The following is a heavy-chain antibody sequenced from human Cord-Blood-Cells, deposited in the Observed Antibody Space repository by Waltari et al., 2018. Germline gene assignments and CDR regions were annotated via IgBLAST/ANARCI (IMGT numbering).Heavy chain of an antibody. CDR1: GGSFIGYY. V-gene: IGHV4-34*01. D-gene: IGHD1-26*01. J-gene: IGHJ3*02. CDR3: ATRYSGSYYAFDI. CDR2: INHSGST. Sequence: QVQLQQWGAGLLKPSETLSLTCAVYGGSFIGYYWSWIRQPPGKGLEWIGEINHSGSTNYNPSLKSRVTISVDTSKNQFSLKLSSVTAADTAVYYCATRYSGSYYAFDIWGQGTMVTVSS.